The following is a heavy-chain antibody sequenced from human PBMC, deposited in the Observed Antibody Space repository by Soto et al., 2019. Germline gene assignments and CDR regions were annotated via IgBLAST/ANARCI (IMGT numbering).Heavy chain of an antibody. CDR2: INHSGST. Sequence: SETLSLTCAVYGGSFSGYYWSWIRQPPGKGLEWIGEINHSGSTNYNPSLKSRVTISVDTSKNQFSLKLSSVTAADTAVYYCASKGYYYYGMDVWGQGTTVTVSS. CDR1: GGSFSGYY. J-gene: IGHJ6*02. V-gene: IGHV4-34*01. CDR3: ASKGYYYYGMDV.